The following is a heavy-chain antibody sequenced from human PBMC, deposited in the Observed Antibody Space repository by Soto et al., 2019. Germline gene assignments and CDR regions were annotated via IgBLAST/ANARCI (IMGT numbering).Heavy chain of an antibody. CDR2: INHSGST. Sequence: SETLSLTCAVYGGSFSGYYWSWIRQPPGKGLEWIGEINHSGSTNYNPSLKSRVTISVDTSKNQFSLKLSSVTAADTAVYYCASKGYYYYGMDVWGQGTTVTVSS. CDR1: GGSFSGYY. J-gene: IGHJ6*02. V-gene: IGHV4-34*01. CDR3: ASKGYYYYGMDV.